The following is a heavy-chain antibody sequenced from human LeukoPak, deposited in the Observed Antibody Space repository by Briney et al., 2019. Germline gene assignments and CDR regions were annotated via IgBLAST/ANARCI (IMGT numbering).Heavy chain of an antibody. J-gene: IGHJ6*02. V-gene: IGHV3-23*01. CDR2: MSGSGGST. Sequence: GGSLRLSCAASGFIFSSYAMSWVRQAPGKGLEWVSTMSGSGGSTYYADSVKGRFTISRDNSKNTLYLQMNSLRVEDTAVYYCAKSVSMVRGVISYGMDVWGQGTTVTVSS. CDR1: GFIFSSYA. D-gene: IGHD3-10*01. CDR3: AKSVSMVRGVISYGMDV.